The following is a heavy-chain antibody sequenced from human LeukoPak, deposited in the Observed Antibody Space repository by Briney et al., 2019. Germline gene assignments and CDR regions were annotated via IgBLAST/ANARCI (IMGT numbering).Heavy chain of an antibody. CDR2: IWYDGSNK. Sequence: GGSLRLSCLSSGFTFSSYGMHWVRQAPGKGLEWVAFIWYDGSNKYYADSVKGRFTISRDNSENTLYLQMSSLRAEDTALYYCARDSGYGYNTFPTADYWGQGILVTVSS. CDR1: GFTFSSYG. D-gene: IGHD5-24*01. V-gene: IGHV3-33*01. CDR3: ARDSGYGYNTFPTADY. J-gene: IGHJ4*02.